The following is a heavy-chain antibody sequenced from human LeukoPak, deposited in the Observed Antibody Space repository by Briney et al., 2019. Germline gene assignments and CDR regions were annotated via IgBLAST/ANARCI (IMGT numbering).Heavy chain of an antibody. CDR1: GLTFRGYY. J-gene: IGHJ4*02. V-gene: IGHV3-11*06. CDR3: ARGNW. Sequence: PGGSLRLSCVGSGLTFRGYYMTWIRQAPGKGLEWVSYISSSSSDINYADSVKGRFTISRDNAKNSLYLQMNSLRVEDTAVYYCARGNWWGQGTLVTVSS. CDR2: ISSSSSDI. D-gene: IGHD1-1*01.